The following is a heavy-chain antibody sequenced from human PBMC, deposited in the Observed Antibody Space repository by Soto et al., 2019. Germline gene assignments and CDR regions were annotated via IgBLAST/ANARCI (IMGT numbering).Heavy chain of an antibody. D-gene: IGHD3-10*01. V-gene: IGHV4-4*02. J-gene: IGHJ4*02. CDR2: IFHDGTA. CDR1: GVSISSGNW. CDR3: ARLIYDTRLNYMYFDF. Sequence: SETLSLTCAVSGVSISSGNWWAWVRQTPQRGLEYIGEIFHDGTANYYPSFERRVAISVDTSKNQFSLKLTSVTAADTAIYFCARLIYDTRLNYMYFDFWGQGALVTVSS.